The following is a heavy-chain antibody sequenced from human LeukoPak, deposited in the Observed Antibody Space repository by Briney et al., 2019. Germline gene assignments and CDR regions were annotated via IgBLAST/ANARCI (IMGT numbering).Heavy chain of an antibody. CDR3: ARDNAASIVGELGLDP. J-gene: IGHJ5*02. V-gene: IGHV3-20*01. CDR1: GFTFDDYG. Sequence: PGGSLRLSCAASGFTFDDYGMSWVRQAPGKGLEWVSGINWNGGSTGYADSVKGRFTISRDNAKNSLYLQMNSLRAEDTALYHCARDNAASIVGELGLDPWGQGTLVTVSS. D-gene: IGHD1-26*01. CDR2: INWNGGST.